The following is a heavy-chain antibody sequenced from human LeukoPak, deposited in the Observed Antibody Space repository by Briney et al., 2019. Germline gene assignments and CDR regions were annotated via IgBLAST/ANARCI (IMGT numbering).Heavy chain of an antibody. CDR2: IKQDGSEK. V-gene: IGHV3-7*03. CDR1: GFTFSGFW. Sequence: GGSLRLSCAVSGFTFSGFWMSWSRQAPGKGLEWVASIKQDGSEKYYVDSVKGRFTISRDNAKNSLYLQMNSLRAEDTAVYYCARDQSSGWLGNFDYWGQGTLVTVSS. D-gene: IGHD6-19*01. CDR3: ARDQSSGWLGNFDY. J-gene: IGHJ4*02.